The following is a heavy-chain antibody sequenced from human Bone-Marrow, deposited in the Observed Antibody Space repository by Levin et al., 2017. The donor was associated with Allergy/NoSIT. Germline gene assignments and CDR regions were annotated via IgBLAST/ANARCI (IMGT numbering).Heavy chain of an antibody. CDR3: ATFDYSSYGYFFDY. CDR1: GFNFNAYG. Sequence: GGSLRLSCAVSGFNFNAYGMTWVRQAPGKGLEWVSTIRGYDDSTYYTDSVRGRFTISRDTSEDTLYLQLNSLRAEDTAVYYCATFDYSSYGYFFDYWGQGTLVTVSS. D-gene: IGHD4-11*01. CDR2: IRGYDDST. J-gene: IGHJ4*02. V-gene: IGHV3-23*01.